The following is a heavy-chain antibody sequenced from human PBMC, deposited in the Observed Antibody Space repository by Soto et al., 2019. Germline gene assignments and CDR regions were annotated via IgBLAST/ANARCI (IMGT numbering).Heavy chain of an antibody. V-gene: IGHV3-23*01. Sequence: PGGSLRLSCAVSGFTFSNSAMSWVRQAPEKGLEWVSTFSASGNTYYVASVKGRLTISRDNSKNTLYLQMNSLRAEDTAVYYCAKIFQLPHNFDYWGRGTLVTVSS. CDR2: FSASGNT. CDR3: AKIFQLPHNFDY. J-gene: IGHJ4*02. D-gene: IGHD2-2*01. CDR1: GFTFSNSA.